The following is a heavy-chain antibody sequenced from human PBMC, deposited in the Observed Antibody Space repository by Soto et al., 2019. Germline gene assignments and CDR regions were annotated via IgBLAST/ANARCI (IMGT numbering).Heavy chain of an antibody. CDR3: AKDPAGRVYDSSGYPGGDFDY. V-gene: IGHV3-23*01. J-gene: IGHJ4*02. CDR1: GFTFSSYA. Sequence: EVQLLESGGGLVQPGGSLRLSCAASGFTFSSYAMSWVRQAPGKGLEWVSAISGSGGSTYYADSVKGRFTISRDNSKNTLYLQMNSLRAEDTAVYYCAKDPAGRVYDSSGYPGGDFDYWGQGTLVTVSS. CDR2: ISGSGGST. D-gene: IGHD3-22*01.